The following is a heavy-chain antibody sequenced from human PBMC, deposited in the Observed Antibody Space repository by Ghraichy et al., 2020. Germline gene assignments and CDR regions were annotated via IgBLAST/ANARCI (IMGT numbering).Heavy chain of an antibody. V-gene: IGHV4-30-2*01. D-gene: IGHD3-3*01. Sequence: SETLSLTCGVSGGSITTGGYSWTWLRQAPGKGLEWIVYIYYGGSAHLKPSLRSRVTISVDGSRNRFSLDVTSVTAADAAVYYCAILASHGVDVWGQGTTVAVSS. J-gene: IGHJ6*02. CDR1: GGSITTGGYS. CDR3: AILASHGVDV. CDR2: IYYGGSA.